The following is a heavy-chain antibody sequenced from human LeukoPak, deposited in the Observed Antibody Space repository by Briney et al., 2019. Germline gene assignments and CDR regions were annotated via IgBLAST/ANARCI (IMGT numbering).Heavy chain of an antibody. CDR3: ARRRVRGVIITSDKRSKNWYFDL. J-gene: IGHJ2*01. D-gene: IGHD3-10*01. CDR1: GGSISSSNYY. V-gene: IGHV4-39*01. CDR2: IYYGGST. Sequence: SETLSLTCTVSGGSISSSNYYWGWIRQPPGKGLEWIGNIYYGGSTYYNPSLRSRVTISVDTSKNQFSLKLSSVTAADTAVYYCARRRVRGVIITSDKRSKNWYFDLWGRGTLVTVSS.